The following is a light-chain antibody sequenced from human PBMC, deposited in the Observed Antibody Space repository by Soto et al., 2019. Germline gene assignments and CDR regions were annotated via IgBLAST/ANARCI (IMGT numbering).Light chain of an antibody. J-gene: IGKJ4*01. CDR1: QSINTY. CDR3: HQYSNWPLT. CDR2: DAS. V-gene: IGKV3-15*01. Sequence: ENVLTQSPATLSLSPGEGATLSCRASQSINTYLAWYQQKPGQVPRLLIYDASNRATGVPVRFSGSGSETEFTLTISSLQSEDFAVYYCHQYSNWPLTFGGGTKVDIK.